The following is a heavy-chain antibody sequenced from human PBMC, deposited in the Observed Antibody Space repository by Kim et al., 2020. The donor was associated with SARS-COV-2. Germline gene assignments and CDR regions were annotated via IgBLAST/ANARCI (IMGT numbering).Heavy chain of an antibody. CDR1: GYTFDSYW. J-gene: IGHJ3*01. V-gene: IGHV5-51*01. CDR3: ARHEGEIVVVPTNPGAFRV. Sequence: GESLKISCKGSGYTFDSYWIGWVRQTPGKGLEWVGIIYPGDSETRYSPSFQGQVTISTDKSIGAAYLHWSRLKASDTAIYYCARHEGEIVVVPTNPGAFRVRGQGTMVTVSA. CDR2: IYPGDSET. D-gene: IGHD2-2*01.